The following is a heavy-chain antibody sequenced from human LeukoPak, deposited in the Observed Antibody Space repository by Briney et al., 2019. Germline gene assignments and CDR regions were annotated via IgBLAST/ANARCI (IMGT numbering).Heavy chain of an antibody. V-gene: IGHV4-31*03. J-gene: IGHJ4*02. CDR3: ARAGGFFSPFGY. Sequence: SETLSLTCTVSGGSISSGGYYWSWIRQHPGDGLEWIGYIYYSGSTYYNPSLKSRVTISIDTSKNQFSLKLSSVTAADTAVYYCARAGGFFSPFGYWGQGTLVTVSS. D-gene: IGHD3-16*01. CDR2: IYYSGST. CDR1: GGSISSGGYY.